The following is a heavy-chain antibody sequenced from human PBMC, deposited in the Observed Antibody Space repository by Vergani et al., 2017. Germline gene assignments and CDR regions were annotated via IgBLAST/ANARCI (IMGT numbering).Heavy chain of an antibody. J-gene: IGHJ5*02. CDR3: ARHSXVEWLVKLEWIGA. CDR1: GASIRSSNYY. CDR2: IYYSGST. Sequence: QLQLQESGPGLVKPSATLTLTCSVSGASIRSSNYYWGWIRQPPGKGLEWIASIYYSGSTYYNPSLKSRVTISVDTSKNQFSLKLSSVTAADTAVYFCARHSXVEWLVKLEWIGAWGQRSMITISS. V-gene: IGHV4-39*01. D-gene: IGHD6-19*01.